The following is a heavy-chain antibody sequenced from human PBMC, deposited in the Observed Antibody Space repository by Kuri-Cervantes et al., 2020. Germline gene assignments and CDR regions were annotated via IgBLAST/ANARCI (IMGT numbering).Heavy chain of an antibody. Sequence: GSLRLSCTVSGGSISSSSYYWGWIRQPPGKGLEWIGSIYYSGSTYYNPSLKSRVTISVDTSKNQFSLKLSSVTAADTAVYYCAREPNWGSGYWGQGTLVTVSS. D-gene: IGHD7-27*01. J-gene: IGHJ4*02. CDR1: GGSISSSSYY. V-gene: IGHV4-39*02. CDR3: AREPNWGSGY. CDR2: IYYSGST.